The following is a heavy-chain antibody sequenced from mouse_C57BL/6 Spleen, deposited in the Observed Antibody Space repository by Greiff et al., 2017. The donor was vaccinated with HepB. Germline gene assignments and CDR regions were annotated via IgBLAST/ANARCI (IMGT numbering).Heavy chain of an antibody. CDR2: ISSGGSYT. CDR1: GFTFSSYG. J-gene: IGHJ2*01. CDR3: ARRAYYYGSSYEDY. D-gene: IGHD1-1*01. Sequence: EVQGVESGGDLVKPGGSLKLSCAASGFTFSSYGMSWVRQTPDKRLEWVATISSGGSYTYYPDSVKGRFTISRDNAKNTLYLQMSSLKSEDTAMYYCARRAYYYGSSYEDYWGQGTTLTVSS. V-gene: IGHV5-6*01.